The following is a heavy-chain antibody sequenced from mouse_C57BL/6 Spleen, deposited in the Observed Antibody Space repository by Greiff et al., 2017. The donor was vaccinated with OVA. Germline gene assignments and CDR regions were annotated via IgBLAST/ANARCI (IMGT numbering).Heavy chain of an antibody. CDR2: IDPEDGET. CDR1: GFNIKDYY. J-gene: IGHJ4*01. V-gene: IGHV14-2*01. D-gene: IGHD3-2*02. Sequence: VQLQQSGAELVKPGASVKLSCTASGFNIKDYYMHWVKQRTEQGLEWIGRIDPEDGETKYAPKFQGKATITADTSSNTAYLQLSSLTTEDTAVYYCALVYSSGYVGGAMDYWGQGTSVTVSS. CDR3: ALVYSSGYVGGAMDY.